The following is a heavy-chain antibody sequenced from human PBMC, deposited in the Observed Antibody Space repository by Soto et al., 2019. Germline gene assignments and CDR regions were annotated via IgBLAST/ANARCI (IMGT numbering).Heavy chain of an antibody. CDR3: ARDPLRYSRGGYYYYGMDV. Sequence: PGGSLRLSCAASGFTFSNSWMTWVRQAPGKGLEWVANMNQDGSEKYYEDSVKGRFTISRDNAKNTLYLQMNSLRAEDTAVYYCARDPLRYSRGGYYYYGMDVWGQGTTVTVSS. J-gene: IGHJ6*02. D-gene: IGHD6-13*01. CDR1: GFTFSNSW. CDR2: MNQDGSEK. V-gene: IGHV3-7*01.